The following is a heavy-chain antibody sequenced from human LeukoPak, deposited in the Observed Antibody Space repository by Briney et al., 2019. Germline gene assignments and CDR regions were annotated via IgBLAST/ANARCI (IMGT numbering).Heavy chain of an antibody. D-gene: IGHD1-26*01. Sequence: SETLSLTCSVSGGSISGYYWSWIRQPPGKGLEWIGYIYYSGSTYYNPSLKSRVTISVDTSKNQFSLKLSSVTAADTAVYYCARGTKWEPIDYWGQGTLVTVSS. V-gene: IGHV4-59*12. CDR3: ARGTKWEPIDY. J-gene: IGHJ4*02. CDR2: IYYSGST. CDR1: GGSISGYY.